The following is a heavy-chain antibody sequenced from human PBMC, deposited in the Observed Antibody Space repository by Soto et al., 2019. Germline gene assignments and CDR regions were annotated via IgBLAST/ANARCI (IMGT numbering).Heavy chain of an antibody. Sequence: QVQLQQWGAGLLKPSETLSLTCAVYGGSFSGYYWSWIRQPPGKGLEWIGEINHSGSTNYNPSLKSRVTISVDTAKNQFSLKLSSVTAAETAVYYCARGYYEAFDIWGQGTMVTVSS. CDR1: GGSFSGYY. J-gene: IGHJ3*02. D-gene: IGHD3-3*01. CDR3: ARGYYEAFDI. CDR2: INHSGST. V-gene: IGHV4-34*01.